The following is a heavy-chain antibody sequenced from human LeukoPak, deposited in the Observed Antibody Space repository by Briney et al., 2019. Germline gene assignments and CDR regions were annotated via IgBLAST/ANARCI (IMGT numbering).Heavy chain of an antibody. CDR2: IYHSGST. Sequence: SGTLSLTCAVSGGSISSTNWWSWVRQPPVKGLEWIGEIYHSGSTNYNPSLKSRVIISVDKSKNQFSLKLSSVTAADTAVYYCTGNGYYSLEYWGQGTLVTVSS. J-gene: IGHJ4*02. V-gene: IGHV4-4*02. D-gene: IGHD3-3*01. CDR1: GGSISSTNW. CDR3: TGNGYYSLEY.